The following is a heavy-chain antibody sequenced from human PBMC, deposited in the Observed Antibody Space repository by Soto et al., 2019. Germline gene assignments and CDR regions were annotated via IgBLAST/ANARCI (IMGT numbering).Heavy chain of an antibody. D-gene: IGHD6-13*01. Sequence: LRLSCTGSVFSFGDYYISLIRQAPGKGLEWVSYIDSGDGTTYYTDSVKGRFTISRDNAKKTVYLQMSSLRVEDTALYYCVRPYYSSSWFPFDRWGQGTLVTVSS. V-gene: IGHV3-11*01. J-gene: IGHJ4*02. CDR2: IDSGDGTT. CDR1: VFSFGDYY. CDR3: VRPYYSSSWFPFDR.